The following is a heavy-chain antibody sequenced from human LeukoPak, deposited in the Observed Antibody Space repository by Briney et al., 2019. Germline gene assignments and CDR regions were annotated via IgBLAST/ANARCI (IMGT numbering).Heavy chain of an antibody. J-gene: IGHJ4*02. CDR2: IRYDGSNK. CDR3: AKDKGGRIVGVTTFDY. CDR1: GFTFSSYG. D-gene: IGHD1-26*01. Sequence: GGSLRLSCAASGFTFSSYGMHWVRQAPGKGLEWVAFIRYDGSNKYYADSVKGRFTISRDNSKNTLYLQMNSLRAEDTAVYYCAKDKGGRIVGVTTFDYWGQGTLVTVSS. V-gene: IGHV3-30*02.